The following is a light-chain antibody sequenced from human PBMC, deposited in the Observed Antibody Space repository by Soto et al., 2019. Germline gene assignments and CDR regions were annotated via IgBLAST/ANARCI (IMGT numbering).Light chain of an antibody. J-gene: IGKJ4*02. CDR3: XHYDTYSP. V-gene: IGKV1-5*03. Sequence: DIQMTQSPSTLSASVGDSVTITCRASQAXXXRLAWYQQKPGKAPKLLIYKTSTLXXXVPSRFSGSGSGTXXXXXXXXLXPDXLAIYYXXHYDTYSPFGGGTKVEIK. CDR2: KTS. CDR1: QAXXXR.